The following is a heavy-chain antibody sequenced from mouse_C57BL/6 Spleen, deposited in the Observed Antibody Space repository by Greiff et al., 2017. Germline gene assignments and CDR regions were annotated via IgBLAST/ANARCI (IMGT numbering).Heavy chain of an antibody. CDR2: ISYDGSN. D-gene: IGHD2-5*01. V-gene: IGHV3-6*01. CDR1: GYSITSGYY. Sequence: EVHLVESGPGLVKPSQSLSLTCSVTGYSITSGYYWNWIRQFPGNKLEWMGYISYDGSNNYNPSLKNRISITRDTSKDQIFLKLNSVTTEDTATYYCARGGDGYSKKILGNWGQGTTLTVSS. J-gene: IGHJ2*01. CDR3: ARGGDGYSKKILGN.